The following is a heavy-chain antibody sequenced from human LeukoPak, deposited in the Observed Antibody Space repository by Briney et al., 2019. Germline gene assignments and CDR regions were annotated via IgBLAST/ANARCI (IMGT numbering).Heavy chain of an antibody. Sequence: SETLSLTCAVYGGSFSGYYWSWIRQPPGKGLEWIGEINHSGSTNYNPSLKSRVTISVDTSKNQFSLKLSSVTAADTAVYYCAREYCSGLYYYYGMDVWGQGTTVTVSS. V-gene: IGHV4-34*01. CDR3: AREYCSGLYYYYGMDV. J-gene: IGHJ6*02. D-gene: IGHD2-15*01. CDR2: INHSGST. CDR1: GGSFSGYY.